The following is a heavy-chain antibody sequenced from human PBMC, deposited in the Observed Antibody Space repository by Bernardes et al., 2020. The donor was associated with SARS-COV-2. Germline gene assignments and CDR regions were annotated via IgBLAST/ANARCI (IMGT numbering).Heavy chain of an antibody. D-gene: IGHD6-13*01. Sequence: WETLSLTCTVSGGSISSYYWSWIRQPPGKGLEWIGYIYYSGSTNYNPSLKSRVTISVDTSKNQFSLKLSSVTAADTAVYYFARRDSSSLRYWGQGTLVTVSS. CDR2: IYYSGST. J-gene: IGHJ4*02. CDR1: GGSISSYY. CDR3: ARRDSSSLRY. V-gene: IGHV4-59*08.